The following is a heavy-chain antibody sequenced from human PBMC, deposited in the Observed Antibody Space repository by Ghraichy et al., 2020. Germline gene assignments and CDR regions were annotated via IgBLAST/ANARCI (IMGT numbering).Heavy chain of an antibody. CDR2: IYYSGST. V-gene: IGHV4-31*03. Sequence: SETLSLTCTVSGGSISSGGHYWSWIRHHPGKGLEWIGYIYYSGSTYYNPSLKSRVTISVDTSKNQLSLQLSSVTAADTAVYYCARRYTSGRYGLDVWGQGPTVTVS. CDR3: ARRYTSGRYGLDV. J-gene: IGHJ6*01. CDR1: GGSISSGGHY. D-gene: IGHD1-14*01.